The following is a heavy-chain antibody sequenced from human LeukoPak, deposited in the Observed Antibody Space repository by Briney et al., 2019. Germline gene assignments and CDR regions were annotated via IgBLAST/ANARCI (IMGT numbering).Heavy chain of an antibody. J-gene: IGHJ5*02. V-gene: IGHV1-2*02. Sequence: GAPVKVSCKASGYTFTGYYMHWGRQAPGQGLEWMGWINPNSGGTNYAQKFQGRVTMTRDTSISTAYMELSRLRSDDTAVYYCARDNEEYYYDSSGYHTRWFDPWGQGTLVTVSS. CDR2: INPNSGGT. CDR3: ARDNEEYYYDSSGYHTRWFDP. D-gene: IGHD3-22*01. CDR1: GYTFTGYY.